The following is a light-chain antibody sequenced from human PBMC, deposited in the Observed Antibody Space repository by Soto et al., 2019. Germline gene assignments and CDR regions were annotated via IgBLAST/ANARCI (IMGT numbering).Light chain of an antibody. CDR3: QQYGSSPRT. Sequence: EIVLTQSPGNLSLSPGERATLSCRASQSVSSSYLAWYQQKPGQAPRLLIYGASSRATGIPDRFSGSESGTDFTLTISRLEPEDFAVYYCQQYGSSPRTFGHGTKVEIK. CDR1: QSVSSSY. CDR2: GAS. V-gene: IGKV3-20*01. J-gene: IGKJ1*01.